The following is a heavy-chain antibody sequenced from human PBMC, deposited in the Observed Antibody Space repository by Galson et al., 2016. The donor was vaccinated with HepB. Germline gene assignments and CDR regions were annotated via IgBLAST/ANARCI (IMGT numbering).Heavy chain of an antibody. J-gene: IGHJ5*02. CDR3: AKDRDTTSTNCHNPYFDP. CDR2: ISSDASST. V-gene: IGHV3-74*01. Sequence: SLRLSCAASGFTFSSYWMHWVRQAPGKGLVWVSRISSDASSTSYADSVKGRFTISRDNAKNTVYLQMKRLRAEDTAIYYCAKDRDTTSTNCHNPYFDPRGQGALVTVSS. D-gene: IGHD2-8*01. CDR1: GFTFSSYW.